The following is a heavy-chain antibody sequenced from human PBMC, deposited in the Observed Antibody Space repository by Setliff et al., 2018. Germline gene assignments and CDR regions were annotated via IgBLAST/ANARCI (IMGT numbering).Heavy chain of an antibody. Sequence: PGGSLRLSCAASGFTFRSNAMNWVRQAPAKGLEWVSVIYTGESTTYYADSVKGRFTVSRDNTKNTLYLQMNDLRAEDTAIYCRLWSGETSRDYWGQGTLVTVSS. J-gene: IGHJ4*02. CDR1: GFTFRSNA. V-gene: IGHV3-23*03. CDR2: IYTGESTT. CDR3: LWSGETSRDY. D-gene: IGHD3-10*01.